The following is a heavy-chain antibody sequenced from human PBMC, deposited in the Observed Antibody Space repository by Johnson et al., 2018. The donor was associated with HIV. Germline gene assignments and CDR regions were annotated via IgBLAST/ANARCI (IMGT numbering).Heavy chain of an antibody. J-gene: IGHJ3*02. CDR3: ARVEQQLWLRGAFDI. D-gene: IGHD5-18*01. CDR1: GFTFSDYY. Sequence: QVQLVESGGGLVKPGGSLRLSCAASGFTFSDYYMSWIRQAPGKGLEWVAFIRYDGSNKYYADSVKGRFTISRDNSKNTLYLQMNSLRAEDTAVYYCARVEQQLWLRGAFDIWGQGTMVTVSS. CDR2: IRYDGSNK. V-gene: IGHV3-30*02.